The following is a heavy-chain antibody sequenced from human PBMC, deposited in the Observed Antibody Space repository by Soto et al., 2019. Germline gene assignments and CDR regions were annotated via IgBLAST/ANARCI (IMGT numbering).Heavy chain of an antibody. D-gene: IGHD3-22*01. V-gene: IGHV4-30-4*01. Sequence: SETLSLTCTVSGDSISSGDYYWSWIRQPPGKGLEWIGYIYYNGITYYTPSLKSRVTISVDTSNNQFSLRLSSVTAADTAVYYCARDRPYYYDTSGYYYPHIWGQGTLVTVSS. CDR3: ARDRPYYYDTSGYYYPHI. CDR2: IYYNGIT. J-gene: IGHJ4*02. CDR1: GDSISSGDYY.